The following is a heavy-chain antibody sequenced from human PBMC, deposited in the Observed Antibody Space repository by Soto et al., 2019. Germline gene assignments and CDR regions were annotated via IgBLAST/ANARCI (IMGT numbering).Heavy chain of an antibody. Sequence: QVQLVQSGAEVKKPGSSVKVSCKASGGTFSSYAISWVRQAPGQGLKWMGEIIPIFGTANYAQKFQGRVTITADESTSTAYMELSSLRSEDTAVYYCARDRGPSSGYYPYWFDPWGQGTQVTVSS. J-gene: IGHJ5*02. CDR2: IIPIFGTA. D-gene: IGHD3-22*01. V-gene: IGHV1-69*12. CDR1: GGTFSSYA. CDR3: ARDRGPSSGYYPYWFDP.